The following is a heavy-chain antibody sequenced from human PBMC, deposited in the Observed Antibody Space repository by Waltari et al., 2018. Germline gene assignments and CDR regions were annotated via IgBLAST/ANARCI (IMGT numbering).Heavy chain of an antibody. D-gene: IGHD3-22*01. CDR1: GSTFSNNY. Sequence: QVRLQESGPGLVKPSETLSLTCTVAGSTFSNNYWSWIRQSPGKGLEWIGVIDYRGTTNYNPSLKSRVTISLDTSNNQFSLELRSVTAADTAVYFCARSYFYDNSGYYDYWGQGTLVTVSS. V-gene: IGHV4-59*08. J-gene: IGHJ4*02. CDR3: ARSYFYDNSGYYDY. CDR2: IDYRGTT.